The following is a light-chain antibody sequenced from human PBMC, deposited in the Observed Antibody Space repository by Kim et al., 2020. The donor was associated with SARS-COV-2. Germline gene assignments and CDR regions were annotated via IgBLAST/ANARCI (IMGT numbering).Light chain of an antibody. V-gene: IGKV3-20*01. CDR2: GAS. Sequence: PGARATLSCRASQSVTSRFLAWYQQKPGQAPRLLIYGASSRATGIPDRFSGSGSGTDFTLTISRLELEDFAVYYCQQYDGSPPLTFGGGTKVEIK. CDR3: QQYDGSPPLT. J-gene: IGKJ4*01. CDR1: QSVTSRF.